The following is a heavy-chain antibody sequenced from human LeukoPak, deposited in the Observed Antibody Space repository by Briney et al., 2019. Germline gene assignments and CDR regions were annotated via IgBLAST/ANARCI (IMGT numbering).Heavy chain of an antibody. J-gene: IGHJ6*02. Sequence: AAAKVACKASGYTFTSYGISWVRRAPGHGREWMGWISSYNGNTNYAQKLQGRVTMTTDTSTSTAYKELRSMRTDDTAAYYCARVGCSSTSCYFGYYYYYYGMDVWGQGTTVTVSS. V-gene: IGHV1-18*01. D-gene: IGHD2-2*01. CDR1: GYTFTSYG. CDR3: ARVGCSSTSCYFGYYYYYYGMDV. CDR2: ISSYNGNT.